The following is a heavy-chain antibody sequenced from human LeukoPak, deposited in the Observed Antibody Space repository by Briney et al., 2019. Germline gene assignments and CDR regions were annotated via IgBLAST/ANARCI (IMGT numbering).Heavy chain of an antibody. D-gene: IGHD2-2*01. CDR2: IYYSGST. CDR3: ARHSISDIVVVPASYFDY. J-gene: IGHJ4*02. Sequence: SETLSLTCTVSGGSISSSSYYWGWIRQPPGKGLEWIGSIYYSGSTYYNPSLKSRVTISVDTSKNQFSLTLSSVTAADTAVYYCARHSISDIVVVPASYFDYWGQGTLVTVSS. V-gene: IGHV4-39*01. CDR1: GGSISSSSYY.